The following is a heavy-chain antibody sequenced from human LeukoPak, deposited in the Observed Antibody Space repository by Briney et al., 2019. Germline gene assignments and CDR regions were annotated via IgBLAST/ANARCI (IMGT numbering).Heavy chain of an antibody. Sequence: ASVKVSCKASGYTFTSYAMNWVRQAPGQGLEWMGWINTNTGNPTYAQGFTGRFVFSLDTSVSTAYLQISSLKAEGTAVYYCARSYCSGGSCYSIYYYGMDVWGQGTTVTVSS. CDR1: GYTFTSYA. CDR2: INTNTGNP. CDR3: ARSYCSGGSCYSIYYYGMDV. V-gene: IGHV7-4-1*02. D-gene: IGHD2-15*01. J-gene: IGHJ6*02.